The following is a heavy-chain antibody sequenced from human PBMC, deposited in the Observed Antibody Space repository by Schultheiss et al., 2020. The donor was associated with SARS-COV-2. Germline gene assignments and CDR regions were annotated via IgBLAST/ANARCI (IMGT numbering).Heavy chain of an antibody. CDR3: ARAHFASSGWYYLGY. CDR1: GGGSITSYY. J-gene: IGHJ4*02. Sequence: SETLSLTCTVSGGGSITSYYWSWIRQPAGKGLEWIGYIYYSGSTNYNPSLKSRVTISVDTSKNQFSLQLNSVTPEDTAVYYCARAHFASSGWYYLGYWGQGTLVTVSS. D-gene: IGHD6-19*01. V-gene: IGHV4-59*12. CDR2: IYYSGST.